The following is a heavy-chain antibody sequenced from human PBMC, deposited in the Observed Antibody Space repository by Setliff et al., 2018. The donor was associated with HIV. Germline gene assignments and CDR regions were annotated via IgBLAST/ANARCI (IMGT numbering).Heavy chain of an antibody. CDR2: ISYDGSNK. V-gene: IGHV3-30-3*01. J-gene: IGHJ5*02. D-gene: IGHD3-10*01. CDR1: GFTFSSYD. CDR3: ARGLENYGSGSYFRFDP. Sequence: GGSLRLSCAASGFTFSSYDMHWVRQAPGKGLEWVAVISYDGSNKYYADSVKGRFTISRDNSKNTLYLQMNSLRAEDTAMYYCARGLENYGSGSYFRFDPWGQGTLVTVSS.